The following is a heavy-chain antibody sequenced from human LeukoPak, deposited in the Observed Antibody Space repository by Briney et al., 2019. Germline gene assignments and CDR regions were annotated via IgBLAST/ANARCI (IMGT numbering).Heavy chain of an antibody. J-gene: IGHJ5*02. V-gene: IGHV4-59*01. Sequence: AETLSLTCTVSGGSISSYYWSGIRQPPGKVLEWIGYIYYSGSTNYNPSLKSRVTISVDTSKNQFSLKLSSVTAADTAVYYCARLRGKGSLVVNWFDPWGQGTLVTVSS. CDR2: IYYSGST. CDR1: GGSISSYY. CDR3: ARLRGKGSLVVNWFDP. D-gene: IGHD6-13*01.